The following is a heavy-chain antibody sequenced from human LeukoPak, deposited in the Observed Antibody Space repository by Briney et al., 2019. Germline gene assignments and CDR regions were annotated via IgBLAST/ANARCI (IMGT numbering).Heavy chain of an antibody. D-gene: IGHD3-3*01. V-gene: IGHV4-39*07. J-gene: IGHJ5*02. CDR3: ARGEIFNNWFDP. CDR2: IYYSGST. Sequence: SETLSLTCTVSGGSISSSSYYWGWILQPPGKGLEWIGSIYYSGSTYYNPSLKSRVTISVDTSKNQFSLKLSSVTAADTAVYYCARGEIFNNWFDPWGQGTLVTVSS. CDR1: GGSISSSSYY.